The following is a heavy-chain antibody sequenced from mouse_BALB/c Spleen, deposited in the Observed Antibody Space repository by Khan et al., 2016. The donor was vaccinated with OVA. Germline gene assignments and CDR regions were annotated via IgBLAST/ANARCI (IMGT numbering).Heavy chain of an antibody. Sequence: EVELVESGGDLVKPGGSLKLSCAVSGFTFSSYGMSWVRQTPDKRLEWVATISSDGSYTYYPDSVKGRFTISRDNVKNPLYLQMSSLKSEDTAMYYCASHLTGSFAYWGQGTLVTVSA. V-gene: IGHV5-6*01. J-gene: IGHJ3*01. CDR2: ISSDGSYT. D-gene: IGHD4-1*01. CDR3: ASHLTGSFAY. CDR1: GFTFSSYG.